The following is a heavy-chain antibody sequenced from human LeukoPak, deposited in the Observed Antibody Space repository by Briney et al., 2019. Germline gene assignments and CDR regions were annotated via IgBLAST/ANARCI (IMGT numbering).Heavy chain of an antibody. V-gene: IGHV1-18*01. D-gene: IGHD6-19*01. Sequence: ASVKVSCKASGYTFTGYGISWVRQAPGQGLEWIGWISAYNGNTNYAQNLQDRVTMTTDTSTSTAYMELRSLRFDDTAVYYCARVYNSGWHFDYWGQGTLVTASS. CDR3: ARVYNSGWHFDY. J-gene: IGHJ4*02. CDR2: ISAYNGNT. CDR1: GYTFTGYG.